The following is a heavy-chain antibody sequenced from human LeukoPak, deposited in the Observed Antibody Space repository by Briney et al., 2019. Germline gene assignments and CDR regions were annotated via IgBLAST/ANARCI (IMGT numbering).Heavy chain of an antibody. J-gene: IGHJ4*02. CDR1: GGTFSSYA. CDR2: IIPIFGTA. Sequence: SVKVSCKASGGTFSSYAISWVRQAPGQGLEWMGWIIPIFGTANYARKFQGRVTITADKSTSTAYMELSSLRSEDTAVYYCARAIDYDILTGSPYYFDYWGQGTLVTVSS. D-gene: IGHD3-9*01. CDR3: ARAIDYDILTGSPYYFDY. V-gene: IGHV1-69*06.